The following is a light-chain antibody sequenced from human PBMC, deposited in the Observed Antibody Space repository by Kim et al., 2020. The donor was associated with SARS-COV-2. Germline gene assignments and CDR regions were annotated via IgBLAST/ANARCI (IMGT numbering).Light chain of an antibody. CDR1: QSVSKA. CDR2: DAS. CDR3: QQSSKWPLT. Sequence: LQPGERDTLSWRASQSVSKAVGWYQQKTGQAPRLLICDASSRATGIPARFSGSGSGTDFTHTISSIEPEDFAVYYCQQSSKWPLTFGGGTKVEI. V-gene: IGKV3-11*01. J-gene: IGKJ4*01.